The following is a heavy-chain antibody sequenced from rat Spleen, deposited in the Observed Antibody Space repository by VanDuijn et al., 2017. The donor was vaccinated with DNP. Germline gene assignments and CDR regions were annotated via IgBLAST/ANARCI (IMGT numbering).Heavy chain of an antibody. CDR2: IFYAGTTT. Sequence: EVQLVESGGDLVQPGRSLKLSCAASGFTFSDYYMAWVRQAPTKGLEWVATIFYAGTTTYYRGSVKGRFTISRDNAKSILYLQTDSLRSEDTATYYCARHGRVTTVATYWYFDFWGPGTMVTVSS. D-gene: IGHD1-3*01. CDR1: GFTFSDYY. CDR3: ARHGRVTTVATYWYFDF. V-gene: IGHV5-7*01. J-gene: IGHJ1*01.